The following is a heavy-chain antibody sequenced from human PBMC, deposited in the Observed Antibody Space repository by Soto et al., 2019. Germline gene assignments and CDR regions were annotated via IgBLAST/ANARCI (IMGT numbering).Heavy chain of an antibody. D-gene: IGHD6-19*01. CDR1: GGSISSGGYY. CDR3: ARWRSSGWIVDY. CDR2: IYYSGST. Sequence: QVKLQESGPGLVKPSQTLSLTCTVSGGSISSGGYYWSWIRQHPGKGLEWIGYIYYSGSTYYNPSLKSRVTISVDTSKNQFSLKLSSVTAADTAVYYCARWRSSGWIVDYWGQGTLVTVSS. V-gene: IGHV4-31*03. J-gene: IGHJ4*02.